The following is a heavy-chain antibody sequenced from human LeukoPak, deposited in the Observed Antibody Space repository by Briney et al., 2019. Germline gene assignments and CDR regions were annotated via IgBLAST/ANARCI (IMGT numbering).Heavy chain of an antibody. Sequence: PSETLSLTCSVSGRSISPYYWSWFRQAPGRGLEWVGYIFSSGAASYKPSLKSRVTLSVDTSKNQFSLKLSSVTAADTAVYYCARTYCTNGVCYSLPDAFDIWGQGTMVTVSS. CDR2: IFSSGAA. CDR1: GRSISPYY. V-gene: IGHV4-59*01. D-gene: IGHD2-8*01. CDR3: ARTYCTNGVCYSLPDAFDI. J-gene: IGHJ3*02.